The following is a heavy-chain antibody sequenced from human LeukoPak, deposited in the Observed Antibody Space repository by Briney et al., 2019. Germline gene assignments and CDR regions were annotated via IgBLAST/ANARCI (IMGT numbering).Heavy chain of an antibody. CDR2: ISGSGGST. CDR3: AKDWGTGPTKYFDY. Sequence: GGSLRLSCAASGFTFSSYAMSWVRQAPGKGLEWVSAISGSGGSTYYADSVKGRFTISRDSSKNTLYLQMNSLRAEDTAEYYCAKDWGTGPTKYFDYWGQGTLVTVSS. V-gene: IGHV3-23*01. J-gene: IGHJ4*02. D-gene: IGHD1-1*01. CDR1: GFTFSSYA.